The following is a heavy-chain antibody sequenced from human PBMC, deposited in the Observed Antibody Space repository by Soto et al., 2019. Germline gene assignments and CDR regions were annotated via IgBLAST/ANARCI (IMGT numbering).Heavy chain of an antibody. D-gene: IGHD3-22*01. J-gene: IGHJ4*02. V-gene: IGHV3-23*01. CDR3: AKGISDYCDSSGYCYAFLTDY. Sequence: GRSLRLSCAASGFTFSSYARSWVRQAPGKGLEWVSAISGSGGSTYYADSVKGRFTISRDNSKSTLSLQMTSLRAEDTALYYCAKGISDYCDSSGYCYAFLTDYWGQGTLVTVSS. CDR1: GFTFSSYA. CDR2: ISGSGGST.